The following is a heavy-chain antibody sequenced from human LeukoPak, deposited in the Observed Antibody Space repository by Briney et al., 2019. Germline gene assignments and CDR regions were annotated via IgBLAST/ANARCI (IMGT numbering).Heavy chain of an antibody. V-gene: IGHV1-69*13. J-gene: IGHJ6*02. D-gene: IGHD3-3*01. CDR1: GYTFTSYY. CDR3: ARGTLHYDFWSGYHYYYYGMDV. Sequence: SVKVSCKASGYTFTSYYMHWVRQAPGQGLEWMGGIIPIFGTANYAQKFQGRVTITADESTSTAYMELSSLRSEDTAVYYCARGTLHYDFWSGYHYYYYGMDVWGQGTTVTVSS. CDR2: IIPIFGTA.